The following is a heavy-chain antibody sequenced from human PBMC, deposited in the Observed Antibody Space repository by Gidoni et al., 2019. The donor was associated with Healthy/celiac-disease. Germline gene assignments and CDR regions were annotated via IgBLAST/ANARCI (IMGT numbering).Heavy chain of an antibody. CDR3: AKEENSGHADLSE. CDR2: ISGTGNSA. J-gene: IGHJ4*02. Sequence: EVQLLESGGGLVQPGGSLRLSCAASGFTFNSYAMTWVRQAPGKGLEWVSTISGTGNSAYYAESVKGRFSIFRDSSKNTLSLQMNSLSAEDTAVYYCAKEENSGHADLSEWGQGTLVTVSS. D-gene: IGHD5-12*01. CDR1: GFTFNSYA. V-gene: IGHV3-23*01.